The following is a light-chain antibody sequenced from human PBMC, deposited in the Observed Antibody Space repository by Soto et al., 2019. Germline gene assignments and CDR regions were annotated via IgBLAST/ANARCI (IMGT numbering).Light chain of an antibody. CDR2: GAS. J-gene: IGKJ1*01. CDR1: QSVSNN. V-gene: IGKV3-15*01. CDR3: QPYNNWPRT. Sequence: EIVMTQSPATLSVSPGERATLSCRASQSVSNNFAWYRKKPGQAPSLLIYGASTRATGIPARFSGSGSGTEFTLTISNLQAEDFAVYYCQPYNNWPRTFGKGTKVEIK.